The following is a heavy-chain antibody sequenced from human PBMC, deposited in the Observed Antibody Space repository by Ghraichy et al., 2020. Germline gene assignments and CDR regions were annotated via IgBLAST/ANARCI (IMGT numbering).Heavy chain of an antibody. D-gene: IGHD4-23*01. CDR3: ARGRWYGGNRYYYYYYGMDV. CDR1: GGSFSGYY. J-gene: IGHJ6*02. CDR2: INHSGST. V-gene: IGHV4-34*01. Sequence: SETLSLTCAVYGGSFSGYYWSWIRQPPGKGLEWIGEINHSGSTNYNPSLKSRVTISVDTSKNQFSLKLSSVTAADMAVYYCARGRWYGGNRYYYYYYGMDVWGQGTTVTVSS.